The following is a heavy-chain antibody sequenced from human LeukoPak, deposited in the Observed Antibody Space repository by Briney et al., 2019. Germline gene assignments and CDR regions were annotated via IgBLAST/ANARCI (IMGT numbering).Heavy chain of an antibody. J-gene: IGHJ4*02. CDR3: AKSDCSYISCYVLDY. Sequence: PGGSLRLSRAASGFTFSSYAMSWVRQAPGKGLEWVSAISGSGDNIYYADSVKGRFTISRDSSKKTLYLQMNILRAEDTAVYYCAKSDCSYISCYVLDYWGQGTQVTVSS. CDR1: GFTFSSYA. D-gene: IGHD2-2*01. CDR2: ISGSGDNI. V-gene: IGHV3-23*01.